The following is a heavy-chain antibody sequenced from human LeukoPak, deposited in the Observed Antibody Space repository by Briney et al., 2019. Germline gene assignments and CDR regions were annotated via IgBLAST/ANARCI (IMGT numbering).Heavy chain of an antibody. V-gene: IGHV3-53*01. CDR2: IYSGGST. J-gene: IGHJ3*02. Sequence: PGGSLRLSCAASGFTFSTYNMNWVRQAPGKGLEWVSVIYSGGSTYYADSVKGRFTISRDNSKNTLYLQMNSLRAEDTAVYYCASGAYRDLTFDIWGQGTMVTVSS. CDR3: ASGAYRDLTFDI. D-gene: IGHD1-14*01. CDR1: GFTFSTYN.